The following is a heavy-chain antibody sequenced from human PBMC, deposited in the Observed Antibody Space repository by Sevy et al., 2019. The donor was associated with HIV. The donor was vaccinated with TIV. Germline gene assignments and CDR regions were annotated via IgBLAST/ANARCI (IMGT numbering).Heavy chain of an antibody. CDR1: GYTFTSYA. CDR2: ISAYNGNS. J-gene: IGHJ6*03. V-gene: IGHV1-18*01. D-gene: IGHD4-17*01. CDR3: ARHGDSLHDYGCDDQFYYSFYMDV. Sequence: ASVKVSCKASGYTFTSYAFSWVRQAPGQGLEWMGWISAYNGNSNYAQKLQGRVTMTTDTSTTTAYMELRSLRSDDTAVYYCARHGDSLHDYGCDDQFYYSFYMDVWGKGTTVTVSS.